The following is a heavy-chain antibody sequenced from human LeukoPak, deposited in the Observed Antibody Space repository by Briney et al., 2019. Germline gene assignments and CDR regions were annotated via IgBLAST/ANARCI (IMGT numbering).Heavy chain of an antibody. D-gene: IGHD2-21*02. CDR1: GGSISSSNW. Sequence: PSETLSLTCAVSGGSISSSNWWSWVRQPPGKGLEWIGEIYHSGSTNYNPSLKSRVTISVDTSKNQFSLKLSSVTAADTAVYYCARRIYCGGDCLQHDAFDIWGQGTMVTVSS. CDR3: ARRIYCGGDCLQHDAFDI. J-gene: IGHJ3*02. V-gene: IGHV4-4*02. CDR2: IYHSGST.